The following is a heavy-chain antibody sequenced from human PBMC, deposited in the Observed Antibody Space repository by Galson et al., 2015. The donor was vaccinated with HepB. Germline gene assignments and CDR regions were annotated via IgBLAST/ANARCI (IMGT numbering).Heavy chain of an antibody. CDR1: GYTFTSYG. Sequence: SVKVSCKASGYTFTSYGISWVRQAPGQGLEWMGWISAYNGNTNYAQKLQGRVTMTTDTSTSTAYMELRSLRSDDTAVYYCARDPSYCSSTSCYLTLDYWGQGTLVTVSS. V-gene: IGHV1-18*01. J-gene: IGHJ4*02. CDR2: ISAYNGNT. D-gene: IGHD2-2*01. CDR3: ARDPSYCSSTSCYLTLDY.